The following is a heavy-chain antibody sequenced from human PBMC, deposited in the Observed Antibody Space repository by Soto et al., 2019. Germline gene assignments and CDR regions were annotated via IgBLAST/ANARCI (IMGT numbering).Heavy chain of an antibody. CDR1: GFSLSTSGVG. V-gene: IGHV2-5*02. Sequence: ESGPTLVNPPQTLTLTCTFSGFSLSTSGVGVGWIRQPPGKALEWLAVIYWDDNKHYSPSLRSRLTITKDTSKNQVVLTMTNMDPMDTGTYYCAHKGPEDWPLDYWGQGTLVTVSS. CDR2: IYWDDNK. J-gene: IGHJ4*02. CDR3: AHKGPEDWPLDY. D-gene: IGHD3-9*01.